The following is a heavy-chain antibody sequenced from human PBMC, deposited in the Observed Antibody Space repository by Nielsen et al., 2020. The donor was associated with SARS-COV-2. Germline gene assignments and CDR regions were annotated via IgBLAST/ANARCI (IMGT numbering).Heavy chain of an antibody. D-gene: IGHD3-10*01. J-gene: IGHJ6*02. CDR2: IWYDGSNK. V-gene: IGHV3-33*01. CDR3: AREALKELLWFGESSSYYGMDV. Sequence: WIRQPPGKGLEWVAVIWYDGSNKYYADSVKGRFTISRDNSKNTLYLQMNSLRAEDTAVYYCAREALKELLWFGESSSYYGMDVWGQGTTVTVSS.